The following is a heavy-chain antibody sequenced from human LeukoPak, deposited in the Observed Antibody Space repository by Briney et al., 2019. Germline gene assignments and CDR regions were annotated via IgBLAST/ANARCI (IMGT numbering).Heavy chain of an antibody. D-gene: IGHD3-10*01. CDR3: AREAENYGLTLDI. CDR1: GFTVISNY. Sequence: PGGALRLSCAASGFTVISNYMSWIRQAPGRGLEWVSGIYRSGSTHYASRVKHSLIISRDNNKHTLYLQMNRLRPEDTAVYYCAREAENYGLTLDIWGRETMVSVS. V-gene: IGHV3-66*01. J-gene: IGHJ3*02. CDR2: IYRSGST.